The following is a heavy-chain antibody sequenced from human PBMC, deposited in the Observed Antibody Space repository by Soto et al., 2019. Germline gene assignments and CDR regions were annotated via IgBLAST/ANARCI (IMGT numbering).Heavy chain of an antibody. CDR1: GASTGGYY. CDR2: VFSSGST. J-gene: IGHJ4*02. Sequence: QVQLQESGPGLLKPSETLSLTCTISGASTGGYYWSWIRQSPGRGLEWIGYVFSSGSTNYSPSIQSRVAIPRDTSKRQFFLKLTYVTAADTALYYCARHWWSSGSYLVFDSWGQGTQVTVSS. V-gene: IGHV4-59*08. D-gene: IGHD6-19*01. CDR3: ARHWWSSGSYLVFDS.